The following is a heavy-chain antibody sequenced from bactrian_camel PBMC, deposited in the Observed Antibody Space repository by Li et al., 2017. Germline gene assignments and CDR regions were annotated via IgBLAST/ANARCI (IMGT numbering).Heavy chain of an antibody. Sequence: HVQLVESGGGLVQPGGSLRLSCAASGFTFSSYWMYWVRQAPGKGLEWVSSISSGSAITYYADSVKGQFTISRDNAKNTVYLQMNSLKTEDTAVYYCATGWPELGMHLYAYWGQGTQVTVS. J-gene: IGHJ4*01. D-gene: IGHD7*01. CDR1: GFTFSSYW. V-gene: IGHV3S1*01. CDR3: ATGWPELGMHLYAY. CDR2: ISSGSAIT.